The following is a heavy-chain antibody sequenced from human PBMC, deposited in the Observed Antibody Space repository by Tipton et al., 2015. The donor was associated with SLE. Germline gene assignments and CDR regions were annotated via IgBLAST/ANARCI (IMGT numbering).Heavy chain of an antibody. Sequence: SGFTFSSYSMNWVRQAPGKGLEGVSSISSSSSYIYYADSVKGRFTISRDNAKNSLYLQMNSLRAEDTAVYYCARGLLSITHAFDIWGQGTMVTVSS. V-gene: IGHV3-21*01. CDR3: ARGLLSITHAFDI. J-gene: IGHJ3*02. CDR1: GFTFSSYS. CDR2: ISSSSSYI. D-gene: IGHD3-3*02.